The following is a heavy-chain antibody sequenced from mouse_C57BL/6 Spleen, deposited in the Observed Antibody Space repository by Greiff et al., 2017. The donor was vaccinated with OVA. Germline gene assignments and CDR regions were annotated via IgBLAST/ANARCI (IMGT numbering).Heavy chain of an antibody. CDR1: GYTFTDYN. Sequence: VQLQQSGPELVKPGATVKMSCKASGYTFTDYNMHWVKQSHGKSLEWIGYINPNNGGTSYNQKFKGKATLTVNKSSSTAYMELRSLTSEDSAVYNCARDDYDGDFDDWGQGTTLTVSS. CDR2: INPNNGGT. J-gene: IGHJ2*01. V-gene: IGHV1-22*01. CDR3: ARDDYDGDFDD. D-gene: IGHD2-4*01.